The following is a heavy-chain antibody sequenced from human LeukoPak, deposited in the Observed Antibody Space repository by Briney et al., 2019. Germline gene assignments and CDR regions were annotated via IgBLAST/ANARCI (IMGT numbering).Heavy chain of an antibody. Sequence: GGSLRLSCAASGFTFSSCAMSWVRQAPGKGLEWVSAISGSGGSTYYADSVKGRFTISRDNSKNTLYLQMNSLRAEDTAVYYCAKDYRRGITGTTNYFDYWGQGTLVTVSS. D-gene: IGHD1-20*01. CDR1: GFTFSSCA. CDR2: ISGSGGST. J-gene: IGHJ4*02. CDR3: AKDYRRGITGTTNYFDY. V-gene: IGHV3-23*01.